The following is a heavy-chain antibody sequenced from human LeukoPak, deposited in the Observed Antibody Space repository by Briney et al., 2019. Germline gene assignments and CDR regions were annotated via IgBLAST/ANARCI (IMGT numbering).Heavy chain of an antibody. Sequence: GGSLRLSCVVSGLNFADYAMHWVRQPPGKGLEWVSLISADGGTTFSADSVKGRFTIARDNGKNSLYLQMNSLRSEDTAMYFCAKESGQFDYWGQGTLVAVST. J-gene: IGHJ4*02. CDR1: GLNFADYA. V-gene: IGHV3-43*02. CDR2: ISADGGTT. CDR3: AKESGQFDY.